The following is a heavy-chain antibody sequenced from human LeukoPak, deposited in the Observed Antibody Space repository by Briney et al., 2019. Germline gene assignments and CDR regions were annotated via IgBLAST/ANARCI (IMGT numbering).Heavy chain of an antibody. V-gene: IGHV1-18*04. D-gene: IGHD6-6*01. CDR2: ISAYNGNT. CDR3: ARDGPYSSSSGVFDY. J-gene: IGHJ4*02. Sequence: ASVKVSCKASGYTFTGYYMHWVRQAPGQGLEWMGWISAYNGNTNYAQKLQGRVTMTTDTSTSTAYMELRSLRSDDTAVYYCARDGPYSSSSGVFDYWGQGTLVTVSS. CDR1: GYTFTGYY.